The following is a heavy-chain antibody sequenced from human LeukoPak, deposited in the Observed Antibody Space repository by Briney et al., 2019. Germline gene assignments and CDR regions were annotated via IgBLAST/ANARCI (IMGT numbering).Heavy chain of an antibody. D-gene: IGHD4-17*01. J-gene: IGHJ6*03. CDR1: GGSFSGYY. CDR3: ARHRSYGDYFYYYYMDV. CDR2: INHSGST. Sequence: SETLSLTCAVYGGSFSGYYWSWIRQPPGKGLEWIGEINHSGSTNYNPSLKSRVTISVDTSKNQFSLKLSSVTAADTAVYYCARHRSYGDYFYYYYMDVWGKGTTVTISS. V-gene: IGHV4-34*01.